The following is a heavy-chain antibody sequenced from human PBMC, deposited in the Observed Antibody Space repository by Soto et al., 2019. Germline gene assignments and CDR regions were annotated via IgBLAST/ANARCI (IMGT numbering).Heavy chain of an antibody. J-gene: IGHJ4*02. CDR1: GGSISSYY. CDR3: TRELQDSSGCYGSLGY. CDR2: IYYSGST. Sequence: QVQLQESGPGLVKPSETLSLTCTVSGGSISSYYWSWIRQPPGKGLEWIGYIYYSGSTNYNPSLKSRVTISVDTSQNQFALKLGSVTAADKAVYYCTRELQDSSGCYGSLGYCGQRNPVTVAS. D-gene: IGHD6-19*01. V-gene: IGHV4-59*01.